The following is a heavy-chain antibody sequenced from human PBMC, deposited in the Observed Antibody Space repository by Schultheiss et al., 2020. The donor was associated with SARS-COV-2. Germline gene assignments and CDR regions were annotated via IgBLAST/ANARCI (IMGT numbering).Heavy chain of an antibody. CDR1: GGSISSSSYY. Sequence: SETLSLTCTVSGGSISSSSYYWGWIRQPPGKGLEWIGSIYYSGSTYYNPSLKSRVTISVDTSKNQFSLKLSSVTAADTAVYYCARLLSSSRHPPDFDYWGQGTLVTVSS. D-gene: IGHD6-13*01. CDR3: ARLLSSSRHPPDFDY. J-gene: IGHJ4*02. V-gene: IGHV4-39*01. CDR2: IYYSGST.